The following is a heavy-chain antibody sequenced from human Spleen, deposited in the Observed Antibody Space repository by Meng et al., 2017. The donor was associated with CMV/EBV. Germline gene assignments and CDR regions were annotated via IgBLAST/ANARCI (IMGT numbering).Heavy chain of an antibody. Sequence: GGSLRLSCAASGFTFSSYWMHWVRQAPGKGLVWVSRINSDGSDTSYADSVKGRFTISRDNAKNTLYLQMNSLRAEDTAVYYCASRGDYPWWFDYWGQGTLVTVS. CDR1: GFTFSSYW. CDR3: ASRGDYPWWFDY. J-gene: IGHJ4*02. V-gene: IGHV3-74*01. CDR2: INSDGSDT. D-gene: IGHD4-17*01.